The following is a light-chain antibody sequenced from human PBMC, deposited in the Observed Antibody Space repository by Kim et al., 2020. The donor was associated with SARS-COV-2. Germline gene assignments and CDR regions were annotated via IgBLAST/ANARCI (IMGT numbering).Light chain of an antibody. V-gene: IGKV1-39*01. CDR2: KTS. Sequence: ASVGDRVTITCRASQTVDRHLSWYQQKPGKAPSLRLYKTSTLQNGVPSRFSGSGSGRDYILTIRDLQPDDFATYFCQQSFSTPQTFGQGTKVDIK. CDR3: QQSFSTPQT. J-gene: IGKJ1*01. CDR1: QTVDRH.